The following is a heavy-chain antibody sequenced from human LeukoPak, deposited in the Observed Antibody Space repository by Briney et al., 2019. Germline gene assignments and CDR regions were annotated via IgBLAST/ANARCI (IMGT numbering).Heavy chain of an antibody. CDR2: FDPEDGET. CDR1: GYTLTELS. Sequence: GASVKVSCKVSGYTLTELSMHWVRQAPGKGLEWMGGFDPEDGETIYAQKFQGRVTMTEDTSTDTAYMELSSLRSEDTAVYYCATGDTTGTTGTGAFDIWGQGTMVTVSS. D-gene: IGHD1-7*01. V-gene: IGHV1-24*01. CDR3: ATGDTTGTTGTGAFDI. J-gene: IGHJ3*02.